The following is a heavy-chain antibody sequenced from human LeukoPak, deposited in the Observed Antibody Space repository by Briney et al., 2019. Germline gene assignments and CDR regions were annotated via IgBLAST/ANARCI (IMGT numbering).Heavy chain of an antibody. CDR2: INHSGST. D-gene: IGHD2-8*01. CDR3: ASKLRYCTNGVCYTGFDY. V-gene: IGHV4-34*01. CDR1: GASFSGYY. Sequence: PSETLSLTCAVYGASFSGYYWSWIRQPPGKGLEWIGEINHSGSTNYNPSLKSRVTISVDTSKNQFSLKLSSVTAADTAVYYCASKLRYCTNGVCYTGFDYWGQGTLVTVSS. J-gene: IGHJ4*02.